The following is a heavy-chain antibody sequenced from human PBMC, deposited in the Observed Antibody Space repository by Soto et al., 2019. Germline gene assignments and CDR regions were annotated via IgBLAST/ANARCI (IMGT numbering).Heavy chain of an antibody. J-gene: IGHJ6*02. CDR2: ISSSSSYI. Sequence: GGSLRLSCAASGFTFSSYSMNWVRQAPGKGLEWVSSISSSSSYIYYADSVKGRFTISRDNAKNSLYLQMNSLRDEETAVYYCARYCSGGSCYPTHNHYAMDVWGQGTTVPVSS. V-gene: IGHV3-21*01. D-gene: IGHD2-15*01. CDR3: ARYCSGGSCYPTHNHYAMDV. CDR1: GFTFSSYS.